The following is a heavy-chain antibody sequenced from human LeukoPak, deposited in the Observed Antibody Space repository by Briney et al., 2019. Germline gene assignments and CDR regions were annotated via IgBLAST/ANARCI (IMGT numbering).Heavy chain of an antibody. CDR2: IIPIFGTA. CDR1: GGTFSSYA. V-gene: IGHV1-69*05. CDR3: AGLSWAKGLFDF. J-gene: IGHJ4*02. Sequence: SVKVSCKASGGTFSSYAISWVRQAPGQGLEWMGGIIPIFGTANYAQKFQGRVTITTDESTSTAYMELSSLRSDDTAVYYCAGLSWAKGLFDFWGQGALVTVSS. D-gene: IGHD3-10*01.